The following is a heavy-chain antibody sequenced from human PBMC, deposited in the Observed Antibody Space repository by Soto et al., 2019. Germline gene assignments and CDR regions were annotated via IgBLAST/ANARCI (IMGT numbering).Heavy chain of an antibody. CDR3: VKEGSGWYSRGSFDL. CDR1: GFTFSSYA. J-gene: IGHJ3*01. V-gene: IGHV3-30-3*01. CDR2: ISYDGSNK. D-gene: IGHD6-19*01. Sequence: QVQLVESGGGVVQPGRSLRLSCAASGFTFSSYAMHWVRQAPGKGLEWVAVISYDGSNKYYADSVKGRFTISRDNSKNTLYLQMNSLSAEDTAIYYCVKEGSGWYSRGSFDLWGRGTVVTVSS.